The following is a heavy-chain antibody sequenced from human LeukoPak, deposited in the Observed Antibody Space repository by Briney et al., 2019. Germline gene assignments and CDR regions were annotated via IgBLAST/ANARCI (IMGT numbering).Heavy chain of an antibody. CDR3: AKDFGEQLVRHYFDY. CDR1: GFTFSSYG. D-gene: IGHD6-6*01. Sequence: PGGSLRLSCAASGFTFSSYGMHWVRQAPGKGLEWVAFIRYDGSNKYYADSVKGRFTISRDNSKNTLYLQMNSLRAEDTAVYYCAKDFGEQLVRHYFDYWGQGTLVTVSS. V-gene: IGHV3-30*02. CDR2: IRYDGSNK. J-gene: IGHJ4*02.